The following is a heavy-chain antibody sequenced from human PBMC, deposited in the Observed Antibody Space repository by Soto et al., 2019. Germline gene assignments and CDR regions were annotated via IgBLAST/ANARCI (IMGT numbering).Heavy chain of an antibody. CDR3: ARESRFLEWLSLNWFDP. V-gene: IGHV3-48*02. D-gene: IGHD3-3*01. Sequence: GGSLRLSCAASGFTFSSYDMDWVRQAPGKGLEWLSRISGSSNTMYYADSVKGRFTISRDNAKNALYLQMNSLRDEDTAVYYCARESRFLEWLSLNWFDPWGQGTLVTVSS. CDR2: ISGSSNTM. J-gene: IGHJ5*02. CDR1: GFTFSSYD.